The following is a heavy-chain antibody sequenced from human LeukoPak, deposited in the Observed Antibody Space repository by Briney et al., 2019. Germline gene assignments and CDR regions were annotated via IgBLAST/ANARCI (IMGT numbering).Heavy chain of an antibody. J-gene: IGHJ4*02. CDR1: GFAFGGHS. CDR2: ISTSSGTK. D-gene: IGHD3-22*01. Sequence: GGSLRLSCAASGFAFGGHSMNWVRQAPGKGLEWIAYISTSSGTKYYADSVKGRFTISRDNAKNSLYLQMNSLRAEDTAVCYCARPTNPYYYDSSGYYQYWGQGTLVTVSS. CDR3: ARPTNPYYYDSSGYYQY. V-gene: IGHV3-48*01.